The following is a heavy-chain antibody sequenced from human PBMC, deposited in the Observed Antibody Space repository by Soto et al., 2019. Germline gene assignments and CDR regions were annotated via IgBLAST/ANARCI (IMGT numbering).Heavy chain of an antibody. CDR1: GYTFTGYY. CDR3: ARDRSVLRFLEWPSTGLDV. J-gene: IGHJ6*02. V-gene: IGHV1-2*02. CDR2: INPNSGGT. D-gene: IGHD3-3*01. Sequence: ASVKVSCKSSGYTFTGYYIHWVRQAPGQGLEWMGWINPNSGGTNYAQKFQGRVTMTRDTSISTVYMELSRLRSDDTAVYYCARDRSVLRFLEWPSTGLDVWGQGTTVTVSS.